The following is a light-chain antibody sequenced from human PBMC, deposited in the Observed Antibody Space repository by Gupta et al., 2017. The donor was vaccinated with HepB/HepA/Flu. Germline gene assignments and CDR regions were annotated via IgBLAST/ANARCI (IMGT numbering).Light chain of an antibody. CDR1: HIITRY. V-gene: IGKV1-39*01. CDR3: QQSFRTPWT. J-gene: IGKJ1*01. CDR2: TTS. Sequence: DIQVTQSPSSLSASVGDRVNITCRTSHIITRYLNWYQQKPGKAPKVLIYTTSRLQSGVPSRFSGSGSGTDFTLTISRLQPEDFATYYCQQSFRTPWTFGQGTKVEIK.